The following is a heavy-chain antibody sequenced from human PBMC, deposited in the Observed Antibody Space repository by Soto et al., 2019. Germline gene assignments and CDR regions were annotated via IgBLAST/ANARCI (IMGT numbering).Heavy chain of an antibody. CDR2: IIPILGIA. J-gene: IGHJ4*02. CDR1: GGTFSSYT. CDR3: ARDRLLSGSGNVDY. V-gene: IGHV1-69*08. Sequence: QVQLVQSGAEVKKPGSSVKVSCKASGGTFSSYTISWVRQAPGQGLEWMGRIIPILGIANYAQKFQGRVTITADKSTSTAYMELSSLRSEDTAVYYCARDRLLSGSGNVDYWGQGTLVTVSS. D-gene: IGHD3-10*01.